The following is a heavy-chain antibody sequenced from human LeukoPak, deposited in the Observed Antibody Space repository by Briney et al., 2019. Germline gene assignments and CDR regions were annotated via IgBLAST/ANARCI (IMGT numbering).Heavy chain of an antibody. J-gene: IGHJ4*02. CDR2: ITSNGGST. V-gene: IGHV3-64*01. CDR3: TRETQDY. CDR1: GFTFSGYA. Sequence: GGSPRLSCAASGFTFSGYAMHWVRQAPGKGLEYLSIITSNGGSTYYANSVKGRFTISRDNSQNTLYLQMGSLRPEDMAVYYCTRETQDYWGQGTLVTVSS.